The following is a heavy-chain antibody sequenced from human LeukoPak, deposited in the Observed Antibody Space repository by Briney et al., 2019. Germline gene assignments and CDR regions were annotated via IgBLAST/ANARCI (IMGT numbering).Heavy chain of an antibody. J-gene: IGHJ5*02. CDR3: ARGGSTDFWSGYYPNWFDP. V-gene: IGHV4-39*01. Sequence: SETLSLTCTVSGGSISSSSYYWGWIRQPPGTGLEWIGSIYYSGSTYYNPSLKSRVTISVDTSKNQFSLKLSSVTAADTAVYYCARGGSTDFWSGYYPNWFDPWGQGTLVTVSS. CDR1: GGSISSSSYY. CDR2: IYYSGST. D-gene: IGHD3-3*01.